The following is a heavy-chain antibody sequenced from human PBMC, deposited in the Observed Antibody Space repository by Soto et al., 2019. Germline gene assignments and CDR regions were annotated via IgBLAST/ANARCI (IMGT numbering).Heavy chain of an antibody. CDR3: ARFIAVAGTYYYGMYV. J-gene: IGHJ6*02. CDR1: GGSFSGYY. Sequence: QVQLQQWGAGLLKPSETLSLTCAVYGGSFSGYYWSWIRQPPGKGLEWIGEINHSGSTNYNPSLKSRVTISVDTSKNQFSLKLSSVTAADTAVYYCARFIAVAGTYYYGMYVWGQGTTVTVSS. D-gene: IGHD6-19*01. CDR2: INHSGST. V-gene: IGHV4-34*01.